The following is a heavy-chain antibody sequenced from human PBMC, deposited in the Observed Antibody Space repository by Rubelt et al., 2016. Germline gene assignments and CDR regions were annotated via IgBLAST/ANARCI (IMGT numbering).Heavy chain of an antibody. CDR2: ISAYNGNT. CDR1: GYTFTSYG. V-gene: IGHV1-18*01. D-gene: IGHD4-23*01. J-gene: IGHJ4*02. Sequence: QVQLVQSGAEVKKPGASVKVSCKASGYTFTSYGISWVRQAPGQGLEWMGWISAYNGNTNYAQKPQGRVTMTTDTSTSTAYRELRSLRSDDTAVYYCARDVGGNSVLYYFDYWGQGTLVTVSS. CDR3: ARDVGGNSVLYYFDY.